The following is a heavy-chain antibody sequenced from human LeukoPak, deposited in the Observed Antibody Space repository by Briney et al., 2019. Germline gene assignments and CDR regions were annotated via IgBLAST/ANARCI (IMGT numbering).Heavy chain of an antibody. V-gene: IGHV3-21*01. Sequence: GGSLRLSCAASGFTFNSYSMNWVRQAPGKGLEWVSSISSSSSYIYYADSVKGRFTISRDNAKNSLYLQMNSLRAEDTAVYYCARVGIAAAIYYYYGMDVWGQGTTVTVSS. CDR2: ISSSSSYI. D-gene: IGHD6-13*01. CDR1: GFTFNSYS. CDR3: ARVGIAAAIYYYYGMDV. J-gene: IGHJ6*02.